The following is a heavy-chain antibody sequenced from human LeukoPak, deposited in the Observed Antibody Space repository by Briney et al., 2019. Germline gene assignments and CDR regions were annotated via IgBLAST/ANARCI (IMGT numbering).Heavy chain of an antibody. CDR1: GFPLSSYS. CDR2: INIDSINV. Sequence: PGGSLRLSCAASGFPLSSYSINWVRQAPGKGLEWVSYINIDSINVNYADSVKGRFTISTDNAKNSLYLQMNSLRAEDTAVYYCSSAKFDNWGQGTLVTVSS. CDR3: SSAKFDN. J-gene: IGHJ4*02. V-gene: IGHV3-48*01.